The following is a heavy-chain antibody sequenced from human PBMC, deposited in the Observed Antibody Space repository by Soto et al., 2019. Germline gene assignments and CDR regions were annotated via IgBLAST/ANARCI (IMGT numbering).Heavy chain of an antibody. CDR1: GGTFSSYA. D-gene: IGHD1-7*01. Sequence: VKVSCKASGGTFSSYAISWVRQAPGQGLEWMGGIIPIFGTANYAQKFQGRVTITADKSTSTAYMELSSLRSEDTAVYYCARLNWNYALYYYYGMDVWGQGTTVTVSS. J-gene: IGHJ6*02. V-gene: IGHV1-69*13. CDR3: ARLNWNYALYYYYGMDV. CDR2: IIPIFGTA.